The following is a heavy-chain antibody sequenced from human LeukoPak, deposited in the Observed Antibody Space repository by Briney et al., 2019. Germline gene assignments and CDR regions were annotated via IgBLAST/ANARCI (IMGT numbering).Heavy chain of an antibody. CDR1: GSTFSTYA. D-gene: IGHD4-17*01. CDR2: LRGNGGST. V-gene: IGHV3-23*01. Sequence: GGSLRLSCAASGSTFSTYAMTWVRQAPGKGLEWVSSLRGNGGSTYYADSVKGRFTISRDNSKNTLYLQMSSLRAEDTALYYCVRDSTVATVGYFQHWGQGTLVTVSS. CDR3: VRDSTVATVGYFQH. J-gene: IGHJ1*01.